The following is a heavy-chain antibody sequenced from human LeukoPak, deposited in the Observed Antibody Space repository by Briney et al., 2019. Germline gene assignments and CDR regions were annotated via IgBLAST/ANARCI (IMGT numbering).Heavy chain of an antibody. CDR1: EFSLSTSGMC. CDR3: ARISGDYASGSHLGFDY. J-gene: IGHJ4*02. V-gene: IGHV2-70*11. D-gene: IGHD3-10*01. CDR2: IDWDDDK. Sequence: SGPALVKPTQTLTLTCTFSEFSLSTSGMCVSWIRQPPGKALEWLARIDWDDDKYYSTSLKTKLTISKDTSKNQVVLTMTNMDPVDTATYYCARISGDYASGSHLGFDYWGQGTLVTVSS.